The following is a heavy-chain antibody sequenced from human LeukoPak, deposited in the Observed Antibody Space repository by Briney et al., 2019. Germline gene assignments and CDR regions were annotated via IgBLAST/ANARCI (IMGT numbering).Heavy chain of an antibody. CDR3: ARDRYYYDSSGYYLLDY. D-gene: IGHD3-22*01. CDR2: IYTSGST. CDR1: GVSISSYY. Sequence: PSETLSLTCTVSGVSISSYYWSWIRRPAGKGLEWIGRIYTSGSTNYNPYLKSRVTMSVDTSKNQFSLKLGSVTAADTAVYYCARDRYYYDSSGYYLLDYWGQGTLVTVSS. V-gene: IGHV4-4*07. J-gene: IGHJ4*02.